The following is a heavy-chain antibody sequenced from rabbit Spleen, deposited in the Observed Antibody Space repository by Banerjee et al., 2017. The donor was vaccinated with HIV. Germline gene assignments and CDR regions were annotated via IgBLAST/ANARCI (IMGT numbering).Heavy chain of an antibody. Sequence: QEQLVESGGGLVQPGGSLKLSCKASGFDFSNYGVSWVRQAPGKGLEWIACINAITGKAVYASWAKGRFTFSKTSSTTVTLQMTSLTAADTATYFCARDLAGVIGWNFYLWGPGTLVTVS. CDR2: INAITGKA. J-gene: IGHJ4*01. CDR3: ARDLAGVIGWNFYL. V-gene: IGHV1S45*01. CDR1: GFDFSNYG. D-gene: IGHD4-1*01.